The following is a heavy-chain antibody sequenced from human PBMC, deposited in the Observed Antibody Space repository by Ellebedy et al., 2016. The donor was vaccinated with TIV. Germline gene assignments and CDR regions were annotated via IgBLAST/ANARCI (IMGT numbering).Heavy chain of an antibody. J-gene: IGHJ4*02. CDR1: GFTFSSYA. CDR2: IRDSATT. V-gene: IGHV3-23*01. CDR3: AKDLYGDCDGDY. Sequence: LGGSLRLSCVVSGFTFSSYAMTWVRQAPGKGLEWVSTIRDSATTYYADSVKGRFTISRDNSKNTPYLQMNSLRVEDTAVDYCAKDLYGDCDGDYWGQGTLVTVSS. D-gene: IGHD4-17*01.